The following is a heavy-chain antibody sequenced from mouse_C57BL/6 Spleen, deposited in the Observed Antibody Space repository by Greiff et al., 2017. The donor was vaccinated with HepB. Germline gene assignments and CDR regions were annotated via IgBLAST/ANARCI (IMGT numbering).Heavy chain of an antibody. CDR3: ARRGITTVVEGLDY. CDR2: IHPNSGST. Sequence: QVQLQQPGAELVKPGASVKLSCKASGYTFTSYWMHWVKQRPGQGLEWIGMIHPNSGSTNYNEKFKSKATLTVDKSSSTAYMQLSSLTSEDSAVYYCARRGITTVVEGLDYWGQGTTLTVSS. V-gene: IGHV1-64*01. J-gene: IGHJ2*01. CDR1: GYTFTSYW. D-gene: IGHD1-1*01.